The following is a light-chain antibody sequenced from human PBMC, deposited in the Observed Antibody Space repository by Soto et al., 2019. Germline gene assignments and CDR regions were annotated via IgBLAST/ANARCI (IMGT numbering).Light chain of an antibody. CDR3: MQALQTRT. CDR1: QSLLHSNVYNY. Sequence: DIVMTQSPLSLPVTPGEPASISCRSSQSLLHSNVYNYLDWYLQKPGQSPQLLIYLGSNRASGVPDRFSGSGSGTDFTLKISRVEAEYVGVYYCMQALQTRTCGQGTKVEIK. V-gene: IGKV2-28*01. CDR2: LGS. J-gene: IGKJ1*01.